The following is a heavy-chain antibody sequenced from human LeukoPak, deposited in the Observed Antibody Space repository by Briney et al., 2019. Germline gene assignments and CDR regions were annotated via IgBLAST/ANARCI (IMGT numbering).Heavy chain of an antibody. D-gene: IGHD2-2*02. J-gene: IGHJ5*02. CDR1: GASVSSGSYY. CDR3: ASLYCSRTSCYMDP. V-gene: IGHV4-61*01. CDR2: ISYRGNT. Sequence: SETLSLTCTVSGASVSSGSYYWSWVRQPPGKGLEWIGFISYRGNTNYNPSLKSRVTISVDTSKNQFSLKLSSVTAADTAVYYRASLYCSRTSCYMDPWGQGTLVTVSS.